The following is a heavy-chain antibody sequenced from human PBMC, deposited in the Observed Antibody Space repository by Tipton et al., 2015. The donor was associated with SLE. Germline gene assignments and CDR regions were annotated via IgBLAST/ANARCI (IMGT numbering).Heavy chain of an antibody. V-gene: IGHV4-4*02. J-gene: IGHJ4*02. D-gene: IGHD3-10*01. CDR3: ASEAGVQGFDS. CDR2: IFHSGST. Sequence: TLSLTCAVSGGPIISSNWWSWVRQPPGKGLEWIGQIFHSGSTNYDPSLKSRVTISVDMSKNQFSLKLSSVTAADTAVYYCASEAGVQGFDSWGQGTLVTVSS. CDR1: GGPIISSNW.